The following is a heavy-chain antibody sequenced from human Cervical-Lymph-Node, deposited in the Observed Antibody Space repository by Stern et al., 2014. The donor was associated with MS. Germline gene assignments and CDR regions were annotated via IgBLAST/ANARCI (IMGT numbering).Heavy chain of an antibody. CDR1: GYTFDTYD. Sequence: VQLVESGGEVKKPGASVKVSCRTSGYTFDTYDITWVRQAPGQGLEWMGWINTYNGNTCYAQKLQGRVTMTTDTSTSTAYMELMSLRSDDTAVYYCARGRPSYCNAGNCDEPSEFWGQGTLVTVST. V-gene: IGHV1-18*01. CDR3: ARGRPSYCNAGNCDEPSEF. J-gene: IGHJ4*02. D-gene: IGHD2-15*01. CDR2: INTYNGNT.